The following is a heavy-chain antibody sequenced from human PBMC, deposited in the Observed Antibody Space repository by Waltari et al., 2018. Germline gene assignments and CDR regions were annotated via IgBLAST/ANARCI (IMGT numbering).Heavy chain of an antibody. CDR2: IYSGGFT. J-gene: IGHJ4*02. D-gene: IGHD1-26*01. CDR3: ARGGVVAYFDY. Sequence: EVQLVETGGGLIQPGGSLRHPCAASGFTVSGNYMSRVRQAPGKGLEWVSVIYSGGFTYYADSVKGRFTISRDNSKNMLYLQMNSLRAEDTAVYYCARGGVVAYFDYWGQGTLVTVSS. CDR1: GFTVSGNY. V-gene: IGHV3-53*02.